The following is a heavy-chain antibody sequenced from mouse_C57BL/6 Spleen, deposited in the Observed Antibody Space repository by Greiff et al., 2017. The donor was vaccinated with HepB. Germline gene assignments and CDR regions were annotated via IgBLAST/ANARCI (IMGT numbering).Heavy chain of an antibody. CDR2: IWSGGST. CDR1: GFSLTSYG. V-gene: IGHV2-2*01. J-gene: IGHJ2*01. D-gene: IGHD1-1*01. Sequence: VQRVESGPGLVQPSQSLSITCTVSGFSLTSYGVHWVRQSPGKGLEWLGVIWSGGSTDYNAAFISRLSISKDNSKSQVFFKMNSLQADDTAIYYCARSPHYYGKRSYFDYWGQGTTLTVSS. CDR3: ARSPHYYGKRSYFDY.